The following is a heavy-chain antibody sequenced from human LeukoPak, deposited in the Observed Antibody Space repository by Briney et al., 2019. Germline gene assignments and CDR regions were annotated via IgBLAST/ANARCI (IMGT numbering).Heavy chain of an antibody. J-gene: IGHJ4*02. V-gene: IGHV3-48*02. CDR2: ISSSSSTI. CDR1: GFTFSSYS. D-gene: IGHD1-26*01. Sequence: PGGSLRLSCAASGFTFSSYSMNWVRQAPGEGLEWVSYISSSSSTIYYADSVKGRFTISRDNAKNSLYLQMNSLRDEDTAVYYCATTRSGSYLLDYWGRGTLVTVSS. CDR3: ATTRSGSYLLDY.